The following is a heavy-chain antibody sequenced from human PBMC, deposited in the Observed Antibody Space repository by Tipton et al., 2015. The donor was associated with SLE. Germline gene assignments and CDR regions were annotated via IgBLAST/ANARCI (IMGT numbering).Heavy chain of an antibody. Sequence: TLSLTCTVSGGSISSSSYYWGWIRQPPGEGLEWIGSVSYSGSTYSNPSLKSRVTISVDTSKNQFSLRLNSVTAADTAVYYCARQGRDDAFDIWGQGTMVTVSS. CDR2: VSYSGST. CDR3: ARQGRDDAFDI. J-gene: IGHJ3*02. D-gene: IGHD5-24*01. CDR1: GGSISSSSYY. V-gene: IGHV4-39*01.